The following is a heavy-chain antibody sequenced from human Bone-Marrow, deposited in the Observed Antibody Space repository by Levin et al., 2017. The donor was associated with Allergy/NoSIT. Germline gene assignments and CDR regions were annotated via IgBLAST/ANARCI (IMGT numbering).Heavy chain of an antibody. V-gene: IGHV3-9*01. D-gene: IGHD1-7*01. J-gene: IGHJ4*02. CDR2: ISARM. CDR3: VKDRSSVDNWNYGGPFES. Sequence: GGSLRLSCTGSGFNFNDYAMNWVRQAPGKGLEWVSVISARMDYADSVKGRFTISRDNGKKSLYLEMNALRVEDTALYYCVKDRSSVDNWNYGGPFESWGQGTLVTVSS. CDR1: GFNFNDYA.